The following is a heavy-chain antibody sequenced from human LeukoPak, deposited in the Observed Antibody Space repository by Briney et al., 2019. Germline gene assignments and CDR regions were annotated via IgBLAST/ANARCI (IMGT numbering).Heavy chain of an antibody. CDR1: GFTFSSYG. V-gene: IGHV3-33*01. D-gene: IGHD6-6*01. J-gene: IGHJ4*02. Sequence: GRSLRLSCAASGFTFSSYGMHWVRQAPGKGLEWVAVIWYDGSNKYYADSVKGRFTISRDNSKNTLCLQMNSLRAEDTAVYYCARDFKKGQLVHYYFDYWGQGTLVTVSS. CDR3: ARDFKKGQLVHYYFDY. CDR2: IWYDGSNK.